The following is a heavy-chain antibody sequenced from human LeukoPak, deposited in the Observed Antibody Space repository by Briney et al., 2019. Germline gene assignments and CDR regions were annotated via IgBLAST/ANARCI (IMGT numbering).Heavy chain of an antibody. CDR3: ARYLIVASCFDY. CDR2: TYYSGST. CDR1: GGSISSSSYY. V-gene: IGHV4-39*07. D-gene: IGHD5-12*01. Sequence: SETLSLTCTVSGGSISSSSYYWGWIRQSPGKGLEWIGSTYYSGSTYYNPSLKSRVTISVDTSKNQFSLKLSSVTAADTAVYYCARYLIVASCFDYWGQGTLVTVSS. J-gene: IGHJ4*02.